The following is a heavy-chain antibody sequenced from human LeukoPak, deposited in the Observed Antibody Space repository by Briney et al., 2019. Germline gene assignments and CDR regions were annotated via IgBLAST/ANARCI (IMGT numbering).Heavy chain of an antibody. CDR3: ARLNYGSGSLFDY. D-gene: IGHD3-10*01. V-gene: IGHV4-59*12. J-gene: IGHJ4*02. CDR1: GGSISSYY. Sequence: SETLSLTCTVSGGSISSYYWSWIRQPPGKGLEWIGYIYHSGSTYYNPSLKSRVTISVDRSKNQFSLKLSSVTAADTAVYYCARLNYGSGSLFDYWGQGTLVTVSS. CDR2: IYHSGST.